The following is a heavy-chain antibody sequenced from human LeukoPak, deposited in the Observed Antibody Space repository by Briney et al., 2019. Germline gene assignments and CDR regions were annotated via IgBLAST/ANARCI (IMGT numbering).Heavy chain of an antibody. CDR2: IIPIFGTA. CDR3: AKHYCSSTSCYTGYYYYMDV. V-gene: IGHV1-69*05. CDR1: GGTFSGYA. J-gene: IGHJ6*03. Sequence: SVTVSCKASGGTFSGYAISWVRQAPGQGLEWMGGIIPIFGTANYAQKFQGRVTITTDESTSTAYMELSSLRSEDTAVYYCAKHYCSSTSCYTGYYYYMDVWGKGTTVTVSS. D-gene: IGHD2-2*02.